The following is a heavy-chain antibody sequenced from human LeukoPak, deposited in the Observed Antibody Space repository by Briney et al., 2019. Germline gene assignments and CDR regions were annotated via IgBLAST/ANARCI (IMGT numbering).Heavy chain of an antibody. CDR1: GYTFTSYD. D-gene: IGHD3-22*01. CDR2: MNPNSGNT. V-gene: IGHV1-8*01. CDR3: ARAYYYDSTGLDAFDI. J-gene: IGHJ3*02. Sequence: EASVKVSCKASGYTFTSYDINWVRQATGQGLEWMGWMNPNSGNTGYAQKFQGRVTMTRNTSISTAYMELSSLRSEDTAVYYCARAYYYDSTGLDAFDIWGQGTMVTVSS.